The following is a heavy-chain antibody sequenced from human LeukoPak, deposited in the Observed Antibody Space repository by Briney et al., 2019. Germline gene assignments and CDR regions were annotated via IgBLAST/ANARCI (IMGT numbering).Heavy chain of an antibody. CDR1: GYTFTSYG. Sequence: PTASVKVSCKASGYTFTSYGISWVRQAPGQGLEWMGWISAYNGNTNYAQKLQGRVTMTTDTSTSTAYMELRSLRSDDTAVYYCARHDYYDSSGPFDYWGQGTLVTASS. CDR3: ARHDYYDSSGPFDY. CDR2: ISAYNGNT. V-gene: IGHV1-18*01. D-gene: IGHD3-22*01. J-gene: IGHJ4*02.